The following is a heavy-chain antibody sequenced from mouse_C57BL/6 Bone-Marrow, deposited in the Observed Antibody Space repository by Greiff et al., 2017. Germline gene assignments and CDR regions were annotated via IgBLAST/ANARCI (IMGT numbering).Heavy chain of an antibody. V-gene: IGHV14-1*01. CDR2: VDPEDGDT. D-gene: IGHD2-10*02. CDR3: SNSIVADY. Sequence: VQLKQSGAGLVRPGASVMLSCTASGFNINAYNMHWVKQRPEQGLEWIGRVDPEDGDTESAPTFQSKATMTAATSSNTAYLQLSSLTTADTTVYYWSNSIVADYGGQGTTLTVSS. J-gene: IGHJ2*01. CDR1: GFNINAYN.